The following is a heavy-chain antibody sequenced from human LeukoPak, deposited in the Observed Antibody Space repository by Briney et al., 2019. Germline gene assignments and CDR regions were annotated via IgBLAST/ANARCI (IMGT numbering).Heavy chain of an antibody. J-gene: IGHJ6*03. Sequence: YPGGSLRLSCAASGFTFSSNGMSWVSQAPGKGLEWVSAISGSGGSTYYADSVKGRFTISRDNSKNTLYLQMNSLRAEDTAVYYCAKAAYDYVWGTYYYYMDVWGKGTTVTISS. CDR2: ISGSGGST. D-gene: IGHD3-16*01. CDR1: GFTFSSNG. V-gene: IGHV3-23*01. CDR3: AKAAYDYVWGTYYYYMDV.